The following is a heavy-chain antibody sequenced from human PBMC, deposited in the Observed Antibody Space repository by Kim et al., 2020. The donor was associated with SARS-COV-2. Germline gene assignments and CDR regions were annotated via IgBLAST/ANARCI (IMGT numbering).Heavy chain of an antibody. CDR1: GFIFSSYW. J-gene: IGHJ1*01. CDR3: VRGLLGAGGYFQY. CDR2: ITSDGNSA. D-gene: IGHD1-26*01. Sequence: GGSLRLSCAGSGFIFSSYWMHWVRQAPGKGLVWVSRITSDGNSATYADSVKGRFTISRDNAKNTLYLQMDSLRADDTAVYYCVRGLLGAGGYFQYWGQGAPVSVSS. V-gene: IGHV3-74*01.